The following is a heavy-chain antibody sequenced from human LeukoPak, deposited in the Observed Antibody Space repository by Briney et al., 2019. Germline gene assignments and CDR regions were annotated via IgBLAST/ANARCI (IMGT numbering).Heavy chain of an antibody. Sequence: PSETLSLTCTVSGGSISSYYWSWIRQPPGKGLEWIGYIYYSGSTNYNPSLKSRVTISVDTSKNQFSLKLSSVTAADTAVYYCARQPRGTVVFDYWGQGTLVTVSS. CDR3: ARQPRGTVVFDY. V-gene: IGHV4-59*01. D-gene: IGHD4-23*01. J-gene: IGHJ4*02. CDR1: GGSISSYY. CDR2: IYYSGST.